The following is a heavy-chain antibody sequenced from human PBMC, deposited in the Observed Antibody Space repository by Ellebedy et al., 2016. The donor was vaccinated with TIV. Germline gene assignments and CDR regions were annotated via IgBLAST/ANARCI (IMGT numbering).Heavy chain of an antibody. D-gene: IGHD1-14*01. V-gene: IGHV3-11*06. CDR3: ARDRGNPHAFDI. J-gene: IGHJ3*02. CDR1: GFTFSDYY. CDR2: ISSSSSYT. Sequence: GESLKISXAASGFTFSDYYMSWIRQAPGKGLEWVSYISSSSSYTNYADSVKGRFTISRDNAKNSLYLQMNSLRAEDTAVYYCARDRGNPHAFDIWGQGTMVTVSS.